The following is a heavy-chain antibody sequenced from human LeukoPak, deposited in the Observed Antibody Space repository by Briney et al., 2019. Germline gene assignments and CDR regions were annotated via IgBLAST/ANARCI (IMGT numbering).Heavy chain of an antibody. CDR3: XXXDSRGSASTRFDY. D-gene: IGHD1-26*01. CDR1: GYSLGKNYY. J-gene: IGHJ4*02. CDR2: IYCTGST. Sequence: PSETLSLTCAVSGYSLGKNYYWGWIRQPPGKGLEWIGRIYCTGSTSYNPSLMNRVTMSVVTAKNHFSLKLTVLTAADPALSYXXXXDSRGSASTRFDYWGQGILVTISS. V-gene: IGHV4-38-2*01.